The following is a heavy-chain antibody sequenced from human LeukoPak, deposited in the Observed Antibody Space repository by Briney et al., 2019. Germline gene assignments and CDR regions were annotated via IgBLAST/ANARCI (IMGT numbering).Heavy chain of an antibody. Sequence: SGGSLRLSCAASGFTFSNYWMHWVRQVPGKGLVWVARIDADGSSTSYADSVQGRFTISRDNAKNTLYLQMNSLRVEDTAVYYCATVFDFWGQGTLVTVSS. J-gene: IGHJ4*02. CDR1: GFTFSNYW. V-gene: IGHV3-74*01. CDR3: ATVFDF. CDR2: IDADGSST.